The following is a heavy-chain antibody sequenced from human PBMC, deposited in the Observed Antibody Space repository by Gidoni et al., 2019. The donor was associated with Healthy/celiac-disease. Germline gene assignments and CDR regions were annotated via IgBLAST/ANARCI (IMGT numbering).Heavy chain of an antibody. CDR3: AKDRSYGLFDI. V-gene: IGHV3-23*01. D-gene: IGHD3-16*01. J-gene: IGHJ3*02. Sequence: EVQLLESGGGLVQPGGSLRLSCAASGFTFSSYAMSWVRQAPGKGLEWVSAIIGSGGSTYYADSVKCRFTISRDNSKNTLYLQLNSLRAEDTAVYYCAKDRSYGLFDIWVQVTMVTVSS. CDR1: GFTFSSYA. CDR2: IIGSGGST.